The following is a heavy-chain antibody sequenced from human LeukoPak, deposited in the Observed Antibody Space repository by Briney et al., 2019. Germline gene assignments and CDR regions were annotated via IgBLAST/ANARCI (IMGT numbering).Heavy chain of an antibody. D-gene: IGHD5-18*01. CDR3: ARDCGSYGRRGWFDP. Sequence: PSETLSLTCTVSGGSISSGGYYWRWLRQHPGTGLEWLGYIYYSGSTYYNPSLKSRVTISVDTSKNQFSLKLSSVTAADTAVYYCARDCGSYGRRGWFDPWGQGTLVTVSS. J-gene: IGHJ5*02. CDR2: IYYSGST. V-gene: IGHV4-31*03. CDR1: GGSISSGGYY.